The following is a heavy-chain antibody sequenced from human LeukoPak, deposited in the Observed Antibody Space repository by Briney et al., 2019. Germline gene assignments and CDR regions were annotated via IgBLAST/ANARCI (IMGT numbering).Heavy chain of an antibody. V-gene: IGHV3-23*01. CDR2: ISGSGGST. D-gene: IGHD3-10*01. CDR1: GFIFSSYG. CDR3: AKTRGSGPFDY. Sequence: GGSLRLSCAASGFIFSSYGMSCVRQAPGKGLEWVSAISGSGGSTYYADSVKGRFTISKANSKNTLYLQMNNLRAEDTAVYYCAKTRGSGPFDYWGQGTLVTVSS. J-gene: IGHJ4*02.